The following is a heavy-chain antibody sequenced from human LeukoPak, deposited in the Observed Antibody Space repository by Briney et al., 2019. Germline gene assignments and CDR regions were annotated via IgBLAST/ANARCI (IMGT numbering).Heavy chain of an antibody. CDR3: ARDNFATSGVKYFQH. D-gene: IGHD3-9*01. CDR1: GGTFSIYS. Sequence: SVTVSCKTSGGTFSIYSVSWVRQASGQGLEWMGGIIPKFGSANYAQRFQGRVTITTDEATTTVYMELSSLRSDDTAVYYCARDNFATSGVKYFQHWSQGTLVTVSS. CDR2: IIPKFGSA. J-gene: IGHJ1*01. V-gene: IGHV1-69*05.